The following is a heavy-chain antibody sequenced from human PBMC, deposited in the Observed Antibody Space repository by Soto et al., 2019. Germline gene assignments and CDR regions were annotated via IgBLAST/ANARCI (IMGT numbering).Heavy chain of an antibody. J-gene: IGHJ3*02. CDR2: SHYSGNT. CDR3: GRMNQLAPKRNAFDI. D-gene: IGHD1-1*01. Sequence: SSETLSLTCTVSAGSIISYFWTWIRQSPGRGLQWIGYSHYSGNTNYNPSLKSRVTMSVDTSKNHFSLDLASVTAADTAGYYLGRMNQLAPKRNAFDIWGQGTMVTVSS. V-gene: IGHV4-59*01. CDR1: AGSIISYF.